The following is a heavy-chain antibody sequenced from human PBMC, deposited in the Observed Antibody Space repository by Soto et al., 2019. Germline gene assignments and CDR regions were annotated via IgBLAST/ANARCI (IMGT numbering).Heavy chain of an antibody. D-gene: IGHD2-21*01. J-gene: IGHJ4*02. CDR2: IIPIFGTA. CDR1: GCTFSIYA. Sequence: ASVKVSCKASGCTFSIYAISWVRQAPGQGLEWMGGIIPIFGTANYAQKFQGRVTITADESTSTAYMELSSLRSEDTAVYYCAKGQLSLLQFDYWGQGTLVTVSS. V-gene: IGHV1-69*13. CDR3: AKGQLSLLQFDY.